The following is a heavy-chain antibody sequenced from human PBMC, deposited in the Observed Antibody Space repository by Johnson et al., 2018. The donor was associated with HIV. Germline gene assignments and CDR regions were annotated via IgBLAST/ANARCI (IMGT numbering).Heavy chain of an antibody. CDR2: ISYDGSNK. J-gene: IGHJ3*02. V-gene: IGHV3-30*04. CDR1: GFTFSSYA. D-gene: IGHD6-6*01. Sequence: QVQLVESGGGLVAPGGSLRLSCAASGFTFSSYAMHWVRQAPGKGLEWVAVISYDGSNKYYADSVKGRFTISRDNSKNTLYLQMNSLRAEDTAVYYCARDRWYSSSSGGVDDAFDIW. CDR3: ARDRWYSSSSGGVDDAFDI.